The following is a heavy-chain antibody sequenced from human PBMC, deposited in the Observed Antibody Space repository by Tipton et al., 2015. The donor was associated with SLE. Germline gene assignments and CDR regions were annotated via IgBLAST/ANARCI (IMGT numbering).Heavy chain of an antibody. V-gene: IGHV3-23*01. Sequence: SLRLSCVASELTFNDYAMSWVRLAPGKGLEWVSSISDTGRRTDYADSVRGRFSISRDNSKNTLYLQMNNLRVEDTATYFCAKAHCTGGNCFSYYFDSWGQGTLVTVSS. J-gene: IGHJ4*02. D-gene: IGHD2-8*02. CDR1: ELTFNDYA. CDR3: AKAHCTGGNCFSYYFDS. CDR2: ISDTGRRT.